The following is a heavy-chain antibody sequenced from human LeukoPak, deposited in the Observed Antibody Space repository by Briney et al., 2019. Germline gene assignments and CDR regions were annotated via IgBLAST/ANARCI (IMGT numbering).Heavy chain of an antibody. V-gene: IGHV4-34*01. CDR1: GGSFSGYY. CDR3: AGEPLGYCSGGSCYSDDY. J-gene: IGHJ4*02. Sequence: SETLSLTCAVYGGSFSGYYWSWIRQPPGKGLEWIGEINHSGSTNYNPSLKSRVTISVDTSKNQFSLKLSSVTAADTAVYYCAGEPLGYCSGGSCYSDDYWGQGTLVTVSS. D-gene: IGHD2-15*01. CDR2: INHSGST.